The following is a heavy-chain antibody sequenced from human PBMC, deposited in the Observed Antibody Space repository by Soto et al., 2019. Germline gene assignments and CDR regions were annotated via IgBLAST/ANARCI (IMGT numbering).Heavy chain of an antibody. CDR1: GFTFSSYA. CDR3: AKDRVPYCSGGSCPLDY. D-gene: IGHD2-15*01. V-gene: IGHV3-23*01. J-gene: IGHJ4*02. CDR2: ISGSGGST. Sequence: EVQLLESGGGLVQPGGSLRLSCAASGFTFSSYAMSWVRQAPGKGLEWVSAISGSGGSTYYADSVKGRFTISRDNSKNPLYLQMNSLRAEDTAVYYCAKDRVPYCSGGSCPLDYWGQGTLVTVSS.